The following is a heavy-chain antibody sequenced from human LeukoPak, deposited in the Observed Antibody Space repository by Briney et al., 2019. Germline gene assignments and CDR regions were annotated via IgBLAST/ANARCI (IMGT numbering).Heavy chain of an antibody. CDR3: ARESLYYYDSSGMIDY. CDR2: IYYTGRT. D-gene: IGHD3-22*01. V-gene: IGHV4-59*12. Sequence: SETLSLTCNVSGAYISSSYWSWIRQPPGKGLEWIGYIYYTGRTSYSPSLRRRVSMSADTSKNQFSLKLSSVTAADTAVYYCARESLYYYDSSGMIDYWGQGTLVTVSS. J-gene: IGHJ4*02. CDR1: GAYISSSY.